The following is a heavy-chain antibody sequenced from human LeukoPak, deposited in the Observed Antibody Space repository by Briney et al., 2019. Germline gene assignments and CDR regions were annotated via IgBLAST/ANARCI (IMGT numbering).Heavy chain of an antibody. V-gene: IGHV4-30-2*01. CDR1: GGSISSGGYS. D-gene: IGHD3-22*01. CDR2: IYHSGST. Sequence: SQTLSLTCAVSGGSISSGGYSWSWIRQPPGKGLEWIGYIYHSGSTYYNPSLKSRVTISVDRSKNQFSLKLSSVTAADTAVYYCAREVDSRKGYYFNYWGQGTLVTVSS. CDR3: AREVDSRKGYYFNY. J-gene: IGHJ4*02.